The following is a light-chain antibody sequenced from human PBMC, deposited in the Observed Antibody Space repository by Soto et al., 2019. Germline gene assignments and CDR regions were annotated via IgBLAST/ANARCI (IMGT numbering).Light chain of an antibody. CDR3: SSYTTYTTWV. CDR2: EVS. J-gene: IGLJ3*02. Sequence: QSALTQPPSVSGSPGQSVTISCTGTSSDPGSYNRVSWYQQPPGTAPKLMIYEVSNRPSGVPDRFSGSKSGNTASLTISGLQAEDEADYYCSSYTTYTTWVFGGGTKVTVL. V-gene: IGLV2-18*02. CDR1: SSDPGSYNR.